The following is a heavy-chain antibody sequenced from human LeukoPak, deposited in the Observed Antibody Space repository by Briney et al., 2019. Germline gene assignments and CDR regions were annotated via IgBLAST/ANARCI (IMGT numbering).Heavy chain of an antibody. Sequence: GGSLRLSCAASGFTFSSYGMHWVRQAPGKGLEWVAFIRYDGSNKYYADSVKGRFTISRDNSKNTLYLQMNSLRAEDTAVYYCAKDRDYSGSYCFDYWGQGTLVTVSS. CDR3: AKDRDYSGSYCFDY. D-gene: IGHD1-26*01. V-gene: IGHV3-30*02. CDR2: IRYDGSNK. J-gene: IGHJ4*02. CDR1: GFTFSSYG.